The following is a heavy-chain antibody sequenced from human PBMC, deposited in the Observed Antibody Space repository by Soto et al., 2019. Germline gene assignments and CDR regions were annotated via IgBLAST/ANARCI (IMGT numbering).Heavy chain of an antibody. D-gene: IGHD6-19*01. Sequence: SETLSLTCAVSGYSISSGYYWGWIRQPPGKGLEWIGSIYHSGSTYYNPSLKSRVTISVDTSKNQFSLKLSSVTAADTAVYYCARDPGEQWLGKYYYYGMDVWGQGTTVTVSS. V-gene: IGHV4-38-2*02. CDR3: ARDPGEQWLGKYYYYGMDV. CDR2: IYHSGST. CDR1: GYSISSGYY. J-gene: IGHJ6*02.